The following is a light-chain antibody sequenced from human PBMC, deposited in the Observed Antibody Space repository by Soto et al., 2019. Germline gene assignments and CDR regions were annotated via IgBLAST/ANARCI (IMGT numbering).Light chain of an antibody. J-gene: IGKJ1*01. CDR1: QSVSSN. CDR2: CAS. V-gene: IGKV3-15*01. CDR3: QQYNNWPPIT. Sequence: EIVMTQSPATLSVSPGERATLSCRASQSVSSNLAWYQQKPGQAPRLLIYCASTSATGITARFSGSGSGTEFTLSISSLQSEDFAVYYSQQYNNWPPITFGQGTKLEIK.